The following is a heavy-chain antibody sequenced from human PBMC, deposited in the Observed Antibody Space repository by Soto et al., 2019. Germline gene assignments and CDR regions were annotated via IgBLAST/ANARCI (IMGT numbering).Heavy chain of an antibody. CDR1: GYTFTSYA. CDR2: INAGNGNT. CDR3: ASNYYDSSGYYYGNDY. V-gene: IGHV1-3*01. J-gene: IGHJ4*02. Sequence: ASVKVSCKASGYTFTSYAMHWVRQAPGQRLEWMGWINAGNGNTKYSQKFQGRVTITRDTSASTAYMELSSLRSEDTAVYYCASNYYDSSGYYYGNDYWGQGTLVTVSS. D-gene: IGHD3-22*01.